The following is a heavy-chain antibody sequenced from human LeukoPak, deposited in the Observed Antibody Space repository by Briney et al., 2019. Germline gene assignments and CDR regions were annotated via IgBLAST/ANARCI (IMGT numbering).Heavy chain of an antibody. CDR2: ISGSGGST. V-gene: IGHV3-23*01. J-gene: IGHJ4*02. CDR1: GFTFSSYA. D-gene: IGHD3-10*01. Sequence: GGSLRLSCAASGFTFSSYAMSWVRQAPGKGLEWVSAISGSGGSTYYADSVKGRFTISRDNSKNTLYLQMNSLRAEDTAVYYCAKDLDSYGSGSPDYWGQGTLVTVSS. CDR3: AKDLDSYGSGSPDY.